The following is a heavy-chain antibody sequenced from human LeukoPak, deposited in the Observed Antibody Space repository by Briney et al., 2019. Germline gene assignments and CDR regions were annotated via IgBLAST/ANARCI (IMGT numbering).Heavy chain of an antibody. D-gene: IGHD5-24*01. Sequence: GGSLRLSCAASGFTFSNHAMQWVRQAPGKGLEWVAVVSYDGTTKYYADSVKGRFTISRDNSKHTLYLQMNSLRAEDTAVYYCARSPRDGYNSFDFWGQGTLVTVSS. V-gene: IGHV3-30-3*01. J-gene: IGHJ4*02. CDR2: VSYDGTTK. CDR1: GFTFSNHA. CDR3: ARSPRDGYNSFDF.